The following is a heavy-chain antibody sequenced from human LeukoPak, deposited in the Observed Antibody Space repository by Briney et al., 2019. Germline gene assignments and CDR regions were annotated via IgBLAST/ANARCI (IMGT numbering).Heavy chain of an antibody. CDR1: GFTFSSYE. V-gene: IGHV3-30*18. J-gene: IGHJ4*02. D-gene: IGHD3-16*01. Sequence: GGSLRLSCAASGFTFSSYEMNWVRQAPGKGLEWVAVISYDGSNKYYADSVKGRFTISRDNSKNTLYLQMNSLRAEDTAVYYCAKDGGAARYYFDYWGQGTLVTVSS. CDR2: ISYDGSNK. CDR3: AKDGGAARYYFDY.